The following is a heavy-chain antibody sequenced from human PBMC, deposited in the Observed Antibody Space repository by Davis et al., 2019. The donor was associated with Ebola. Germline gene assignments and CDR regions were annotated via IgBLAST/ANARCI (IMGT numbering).Heavy chain of an antibody. D-gene: IGHD3-16*01. J-gene: IGHJ4*02. Sequence: AASVKVSCKASGGTFSSYAISWVRQAPGQGLEWMGGIIPIFGTANYAQKFQGRVTITADESTSTAYMELSGLKYDDTAVYYCARQYDGYLDSWGQGTLVTVSS. CDR3: ARQYDGYLDS. CDR1: GGTFSSYA. V-gene: IGHV1-69*13. CDR2: IIPIFGTA.